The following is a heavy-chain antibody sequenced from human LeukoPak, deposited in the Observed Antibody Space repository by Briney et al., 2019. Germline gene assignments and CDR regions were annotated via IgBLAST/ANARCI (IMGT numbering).Heavy chain of an antibody. D-gene: IGHD5-24*01. CDR1: GGSTSSYY. CDR3: ARDRGVAGYNGYYYYYMDV. CDR2: IYYSGST. V-gene: IGHV4-59*01. Sequence: SETLSLTCTVSGGSTSSYYWSWIRQPPGKGLEWIGYIYYSGSTNYNPSLKSRVTISVDTSKNQFSLRLSSVTAADTAVYYCARDRGVAGYNGYYYYYMDVWGKGTTVTVSS. J-gene: IGHJ6*03.